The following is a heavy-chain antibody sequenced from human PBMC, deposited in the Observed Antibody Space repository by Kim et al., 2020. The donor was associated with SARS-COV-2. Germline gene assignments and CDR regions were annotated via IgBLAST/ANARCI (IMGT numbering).Heavy chain of an antibody. V-gene: IGHV6-1*01. J-gene: IGHJ4*02. Sequence: SQTLSLTCAISGDSVSSSIAAWNWVRQSPLRGLEWLGRTFYRSKWYNEYALSVKSRITINPDTSKNQFSLQLNSVTPEDTTVYYCAREDYGGDSRGFDYWGQGTLVTVSS. CDR2: TFYRSKWYN. CDR1: GDSVSSSIAA. CDR3: AREDYGGDSRGFDY. D-gene: IGHD2-21*02.